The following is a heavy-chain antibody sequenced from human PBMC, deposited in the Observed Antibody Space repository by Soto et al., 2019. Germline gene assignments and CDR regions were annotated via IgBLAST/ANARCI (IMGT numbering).Heavy chain of an antibody. CDR2: FSGSGGST. D-gene: IGHD3-10*01. V-gene: IGHV3-23*01. CDR1: GFTFSSYA. J-gene: IGHJ4*02. CDR3: VKGSGYGSGTYYKLYYFDY. Sequence: SGGSLRLSCAASGFTFSSYAMIWVRQAPGKGLEWVSTFSGSGGSTSYADSVKGRFTISRDNSNNTLSLQMNSLRAEDTAVYYCVKGSGYGSGTYYKLYYFDYWGQGALVTVSS.